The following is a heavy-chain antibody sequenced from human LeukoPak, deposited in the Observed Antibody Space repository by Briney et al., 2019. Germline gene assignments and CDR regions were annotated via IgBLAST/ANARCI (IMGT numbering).Heavy chain of an antibody. V-gene: IGHV4-34*01. CDR3: ARRSSSWCFDY. CDR2: INHSGST. J-gene: IGHJ4*02. Sequence: MASETLSLTCAVYGGSFSGYYWSWIRQPPGKGLEWIGEINHSGSTNYNPSLKSRVTISVDTSKNPFSLKLSSVTAADTAVYYCARRSSSWCFDYWGQGTLVTVSS. D-gene: IGHD6-13*01. CDR1: GGSFSGYY.